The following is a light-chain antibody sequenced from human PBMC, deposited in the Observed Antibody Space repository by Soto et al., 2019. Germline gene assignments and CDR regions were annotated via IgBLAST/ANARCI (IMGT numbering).Light chain of an antibody. Sequence: DIQMTQSPSSLSASVGARVTITCRASQGISTYLNWYQQKPGKAPKVLIYAASSLQSGVPSRFSGSGSETDFTLTISSLQPEDFATYSCQQSNSITWTFGEGTKV. CDR1: QGISTY. CDR3: QQSNSITWT. J-gene: IGKJ1*01. CDR2: AAS. V-gene: IGKV1-39*01.